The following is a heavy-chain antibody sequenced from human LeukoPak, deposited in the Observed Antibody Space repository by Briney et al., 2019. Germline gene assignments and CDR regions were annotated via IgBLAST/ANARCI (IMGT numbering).Heavy chain of an antibody. CDR3: ARVNRYYYDSSGYYYVFDY. V-gene: IGHV3-7*01. CDR2: IKQDGSEK. Sequence: GGSLRLSCAASGFTFSSYWMSWVRQAPGKGLEWVANIKQDGSEKYYVDSVKGRFTISRDNAKNSLYLQMNSLRAEDTAVYYCARVNRYYYDSSGYYYVFDYWGQGTLVTVSS. J-gene: IGHJ4*02. CDR1: GFTFSSYW. D-gene: IGHD3-22*01.